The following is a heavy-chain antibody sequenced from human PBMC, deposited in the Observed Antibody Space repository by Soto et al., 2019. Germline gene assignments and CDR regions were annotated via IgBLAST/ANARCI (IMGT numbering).Heavy chain of an antibody. J-gene: IGHJ4*02. CDR3: AKSITARPFDY. D-gene: IGHD6-6*01. Sequence: EVQLLESGGGLVQPGGSLRLSCTASGFTFSSYAMSWVRQAPGKGLEGVSAISGSGGNTYYADSVKGRFTISRDNFKNTLYLQMNSLRAEDTAVYYCAKSITARPFDYWGQGALVTVSS. CDR1: GFTFSSYA. CDR2: ISGSGGNT. V-gene: IGHV3-23*01.